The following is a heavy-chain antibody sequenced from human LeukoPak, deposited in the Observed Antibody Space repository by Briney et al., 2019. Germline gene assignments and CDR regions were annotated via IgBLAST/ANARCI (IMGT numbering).Heavy chain of an antibody. J-gene: IGHJ5*02. CDR3: ARDLGQYYDTSDNWFDP. Sequence: GGSLRLSCAASVFTFSSYSMNWVRQAPGKGLEWVSSISSSSSYIYYADSVKGRFTISRDNAMNSLYLQMNSLRAEDTAVYYCARDLGQYYDTSDNWFDPWGQGTLVTVSS. CDR2: ISSSSSYI. V-gene: IGHV3-21*01. D-gene: IGHD3-22*01. CDR1: VFTFSSYS.